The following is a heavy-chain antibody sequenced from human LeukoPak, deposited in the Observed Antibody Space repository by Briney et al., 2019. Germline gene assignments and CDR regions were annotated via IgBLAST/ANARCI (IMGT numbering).Heavy chain of an antibody. CDR2: IYYSGST. D-gene: IGHD4-17*01. V-gene: IGHV4-59*08. CDR1: GGSISSYY. CDR3: ATQAPHLRASFY. J-gene: IGHJ4*02. Sequence: SETLSLTCTVSGGSISSYYWSWIRQPPGKGLEWIGYIYYSGSTNYNPSLKSRVTISVDTSKNQFSLKLSSVTAADTAVYYCATQAPHLRASFYWGQGTPVTVSS.